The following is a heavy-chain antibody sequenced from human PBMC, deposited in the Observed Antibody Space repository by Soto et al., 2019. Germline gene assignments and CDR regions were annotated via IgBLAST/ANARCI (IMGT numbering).Heavy chain of an antibody. CDR3: ARVLGLGDPMDQ. CDR1: GFTFSSYS. Sequence: EVQLLESGGGLVQPGGSLRLSCVASGFTFSSYSMSWVRQAPGKGLEWVCAIRESSGTTYYADSVKGRFTISTDNSKNTMYLKMNSLRAGDRAVYYWARVLGLGDPMDQGGRGPLVPVSS. J-gene: IGHJ4*02. CDR2: IRESSGTT. V-gene: IGHV3-23*01. D-gene: IGHD3-16*01.